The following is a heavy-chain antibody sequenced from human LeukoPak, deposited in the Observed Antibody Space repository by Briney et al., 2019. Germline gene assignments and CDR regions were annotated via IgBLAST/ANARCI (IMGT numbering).Heavy chain of an antibody. CDR3: AREDIAALYYFDY. V-gene: IGHV3-11*01. Sequence: GGSLRLSCAASGFTFSDYYMSWIRQAPGKGPEWVSYISSSGSTIYYADSVKGRFTISRDNAKNSLYLQMNSLRAEDTAVYYCAREDIAALYYFDYWGQGTLVTVSS. D-gene: IGHD6-6*01. CDR2: ISSSGSTI. J-gene: IGHJ4*02. CDR1: GFTFSDYY.